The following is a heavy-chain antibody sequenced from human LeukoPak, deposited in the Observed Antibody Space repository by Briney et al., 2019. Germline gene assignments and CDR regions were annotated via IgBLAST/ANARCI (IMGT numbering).Heavy chain of an antibody. Sequence: GGSLRLSCAASGFTISSNRRHWVRQAPGKGLVWVSRINSDASSTTYADSVKGRFTISRDNAKNTLYLQMNSLRAEDTAVYYCVVGSGGHYSWGQGTLVTVSS. CDR1: GFTISSNR. CDR2: INSDASST. CDR3: VVGSGGHYS. V-gene: IGHV3-74*03. J-gene: IGHJ4*02. D-gene: IGHD2-15*01.